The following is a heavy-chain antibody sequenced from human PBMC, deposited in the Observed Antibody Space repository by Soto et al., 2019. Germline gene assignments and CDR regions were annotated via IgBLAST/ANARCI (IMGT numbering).Heavy chain of an antibody. V-gene: IGHV4-4*02. CDR2: IYHSGST. CDR1: GGSISSSNW. CDR3: AARPVTYYYDSSGYPRSPFDY. J-gene: IGHJ4*02. D-gene: IGHD3-22*01. Sequence: PSETLSLTCAVSGGSISSSNWWSWVRQPPGKGLEWIGEIYHSGSTNYNPSLKSRVTISVDKSKNQFSLKLSSVTAADTAVYYCAARPVTYYYDSSGYPRSPFDYWGQGTLVTVSS.